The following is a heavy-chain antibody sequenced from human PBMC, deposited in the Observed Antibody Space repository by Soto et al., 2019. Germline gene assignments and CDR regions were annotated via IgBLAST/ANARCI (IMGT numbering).Heavy chain of an antibody. D-gene: IGHD2-21*02. CDR1: GGTFSSYA. CDR2: IIPIFGTA. V-gene: IGHV1-69*13. Sequence: GASVKVSCKASGGTFSSYAISWVRQAPGQGLEWMGGIIPIFGTANYAQKFRGRVTITADESTSTAYMELSSLRSEDTAVYYCARGPLVVVTATNPVDYYYYGMDVWGQGTTVTVSS. J-gene: IGHJ6*02. CDR3: ARGPLVVVTATNPVDYYYYGMDV.